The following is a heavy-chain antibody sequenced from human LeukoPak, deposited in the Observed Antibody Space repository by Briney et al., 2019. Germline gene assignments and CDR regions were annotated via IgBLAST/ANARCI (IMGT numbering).Heavy chain of an antibody. CDR1: GGSVSGYY. CDR3: ARRIGVAAAGNDY. V-gene: IGHV4-34*01. J-gene: IGHJ4*02. Sequence: SESLSLTCAVYGGSVSGYYWSWIRQPPGKGLEWIGEINHSGSTNYNPSLKSRVTISVDTSKNQFPLKLSSVTAADTAVCYCARRIGVAAAGNDYWGQGTLVTVSS. CDR2: INHSGST. D-gene: IGHD6-13*01.